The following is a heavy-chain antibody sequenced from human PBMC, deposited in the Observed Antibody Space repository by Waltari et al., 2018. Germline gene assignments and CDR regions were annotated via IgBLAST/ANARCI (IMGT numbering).Heavy chain of an antibody. J-gene: IGHJ3*02. Sequence: QLQLQESGPGLVKPSETLSLTCTVSGGSISSSSYYWGWIRQPPGKGLEWIGSIYYSGSTYYNPSLKSRVTISVDTSKNQFSLKLSSVTAADTAVYYCARAEYYYDSSGSIDIWGQGTMVTVSS. CDR2: IYYSGST. D-gene: IGHD3-22*01. CDR3: ARAEYYYDSSGSIDI. V-gene: IGHV4-39*01. CDR1: GGSISSSSYY.